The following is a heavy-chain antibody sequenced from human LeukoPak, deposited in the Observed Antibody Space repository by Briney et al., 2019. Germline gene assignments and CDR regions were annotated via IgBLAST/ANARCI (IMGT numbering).Heavy chain of an antibody. V-gene: IGHV3-30*04. CDR3: ARDAVRYSSGWYYFDY. D-gene: IGHD6-19*01. CDR2: ISYDGSNK. J-gene: IGHJ4*02. Sequence: GRSLRLSCAASGFTFSSYARHWVRQAPGKGLEWVAVISYDGSNKYYADSVKGRFTISRDNSKNTLYLQMNSLRAEDTAVYYCARDAVRYSSGWYYFDYWGQGTLVTVSS. CDR1: GFTFSSYA.